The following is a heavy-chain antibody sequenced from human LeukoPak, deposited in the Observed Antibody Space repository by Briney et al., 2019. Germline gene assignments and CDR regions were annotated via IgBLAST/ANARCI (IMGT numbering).Heavy chain of an antibody. CDR2: IYHSGST. D-gene: IGHD2-15*01. CDR1: GGSFSGYY. J-gene: IGHJ4*02. V-gene: IGHV4-34*01. CDR3: ARGYCSGGSCYSHYFDY. Sequence: SETLSLTCAVYGGSFSGYYWSWIRQPPGKGLEWIGYIYHSGSTYYNPSLKSRVTISVDRSKNQFSLKLSSVTAADTAVYYCARGYCSGGSCYSHYFDYWGQGTLVTVSS.